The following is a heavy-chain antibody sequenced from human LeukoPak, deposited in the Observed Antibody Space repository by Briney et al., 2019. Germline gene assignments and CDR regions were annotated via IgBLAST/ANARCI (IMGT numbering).Heavy chain of an antibody. Sequence: GGSLRLSCAASGFTFSSYSMSWVRQAPGKGLEWVSSISSSSSYIYYADSVKGRFTISRDNAKNSLYLQMNSLRAEDTAVYYCARDHGYCSSTSCYVDYFDYWGQGTLVTVSS. V-gene: IGHV3-21*01. J-gene: IGHJ4*02. CDR3: ARDHGYCSSTSCYVDYFDY. D-gene: IGHD2-2*01. CDR2: ISSSSSYI. CDR1: GFTFSSYS.